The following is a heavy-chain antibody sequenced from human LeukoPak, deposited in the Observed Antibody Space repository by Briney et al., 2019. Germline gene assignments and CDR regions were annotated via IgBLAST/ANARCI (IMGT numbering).Heavy chain of an antibody. CDR1: GGSFSGYY. J-gene: IGHJ4*02. D-gene: IGHD6-19*01. CDR2: INHSGST. Sequence: SETLSLTCAAYGGSFSGYYWSWIRQPPGKGLEWIGEINHSGSTNYNPSLKSRVTISVDTSKNQFSLKLSTVTAADTAVYYCARLSSGWAYYFDDWGQGTLVTVSS. V-gene: IGHV4-34*01. CDR3: ARLSSGWAYYFDD.